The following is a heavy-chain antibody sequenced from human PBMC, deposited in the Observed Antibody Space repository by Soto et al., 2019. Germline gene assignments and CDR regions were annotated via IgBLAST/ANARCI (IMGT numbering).Heavy chain of an antibody. CDR2: IYYTGST. J-gene: IGHJ6*02. CDR3: ARDQYDFRSGSYYYAMEV. V-gene: IGHV4-61*01. Sequence: QVQLQESGPGLVKPSETLSLTCTVSGGSVSSESHYWSWIGQTPGKGLEWIGYIYYTGSTNYNPSLKGRVTMSVDTSRDQVSLRLRSVTRADTAVYYCARDQYDFRSGSYYYAMEVWGQGTKVTVSS. CDR1: GGSVSSESHY. D-gene: IGHD3-3*01.